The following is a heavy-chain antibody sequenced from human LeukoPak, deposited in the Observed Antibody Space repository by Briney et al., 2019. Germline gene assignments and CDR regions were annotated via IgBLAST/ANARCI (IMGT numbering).Heavy chain of an antibody. CDR2: ISSSSSYI. D-gene: IGHD6-13*01. V-gene: IGHV3-21*01. CDR3: ARPRRYRSNDFDY. Sequence: PGGSLRLSCAASGFTFSSYSMKWVRQAPGKGLEWVSSISSSSSYIYYADSVKGRFTISRDNAKNSLYLQMNSLRAEDTAVYYCARPRRYRSNDFDYWGQGTLVTVSS. CDR1: GFTFSSYS. J-gene: IGHJ4*02.